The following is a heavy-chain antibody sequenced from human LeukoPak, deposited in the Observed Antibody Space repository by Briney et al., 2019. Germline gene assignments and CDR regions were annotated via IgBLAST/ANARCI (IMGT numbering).Heavy chain of an antibody. CDR1: GFTFSSYA. CDR2: ISGSGGST. D-gene: IGHD1-7*01. V-gene: IGHV3-23*01. CDR3: AKDFEAGTFGLLDY. J-gene: IGHJ4*02. Sequence: GGSLRLSCAASGFTFSSYAMSWVRQAPGKGLEWVSAISGSGGSTYYAGSVKGRFTISRDNSKNTLYLQMNSLRAEDTAVYYCAKDFEAGTFGLLDYWGQGTLVTVSS.